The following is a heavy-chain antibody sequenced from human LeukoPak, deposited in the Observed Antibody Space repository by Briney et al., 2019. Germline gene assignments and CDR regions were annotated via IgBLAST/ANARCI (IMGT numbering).Heavy chain of an antibody. V-gene: IGHV1-18*01. CDR2: ISAYNGNT. D-gene: IGHD5-18*01. CDR1: GYTFTSYG. Sequence: ASVKVSCKASGYTFTSYGISWVRQAPRQGLEWMGWISAYNGNTNYAQKLQGRVTMTTDTSTSTAYMELRSLRSDDTAVYYCAREGYSYGTGYYFDYWGQGTLVTVSS. J-gene: IGHJ4*02. CDR3: AREGYSYGTGYYFDY.